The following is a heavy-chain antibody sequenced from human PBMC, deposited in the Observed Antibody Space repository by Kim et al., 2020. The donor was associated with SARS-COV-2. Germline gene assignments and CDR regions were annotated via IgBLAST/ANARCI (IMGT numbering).Heavy chain of an antibody. Sequence: GGSLRLSCAASGFTFSSYSMNWVRQAPGKGLEWVSSISSSSSYIYYADSVKGRFTISRDNAKNSLYLQMNSLRAEDTAVYYCARDVDPAYGDYETQHPWGQGTLVTVSS. J-gene: IGHJ5*02. CDR2: ISSSSSYI. V-gene: IGHV3-21*01. D-gene: IGHD4-17*01. CDR3: ARDVDPAYGDYETQHP. CDR1: GFTFSSYS.